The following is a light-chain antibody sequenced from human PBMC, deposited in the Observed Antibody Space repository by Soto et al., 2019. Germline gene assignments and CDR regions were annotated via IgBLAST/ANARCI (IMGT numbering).Light chain of an antibody. Sequence: QSVLTQPPSASGTPGQRVTISCSGSSSNIGSNYVYWYQQLPGTAPKLLIYRNNQRPSGVPDGFSGSKSGTSASLAISGIRSEDEADYYCAAWDDSLSGPVFGGGTKLTVL. V-gene: IGLV1-47*01. CDR2: RNN. J-gene: IGLJ2*01. CDR1: SSNIGSNY. CDR3: AAWDDSLSGPV.